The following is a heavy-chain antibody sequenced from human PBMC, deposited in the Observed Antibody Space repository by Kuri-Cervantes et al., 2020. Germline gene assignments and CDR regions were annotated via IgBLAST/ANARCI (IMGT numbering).Heavy chain of an antibody. J-gene: IGHJ6*04. Sequence: ASVKVSCKASGYPFITYGISWVRQAPGQGLEWMGWITPFNGNTNYAQKFQDRVTITRDRSMSTAYMELSSLRSDDTAVYYCARAPGYSGYDGPMDVWGKGTTVTVSS. CDR2: ITPFNGNT. CDR1: GYPFITYG. CDR3: ARAPGYSGYDGPMDV. V-gene: IGHV1-18*01. D-gene: IGHD5-12*01.